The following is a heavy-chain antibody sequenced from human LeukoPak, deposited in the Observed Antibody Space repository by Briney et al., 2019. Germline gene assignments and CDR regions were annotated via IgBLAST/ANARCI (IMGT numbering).Heavy chain of an antibody. V-gene: IGHV1-2*06. CDR1: GYSFSGHY. CDR2: INPNSAAS. J-gene: IGHJ4*02. D-gene: IGHD5-12*01. CDR3: ARTSHYVDIAATIPYGIYYFDY. Sequence: ASVKVSCKASGYSFSGHYIHWVRQAPGQGLEWMGQINPNSAASHYAQKFQDRVTMTSDTSINMAYMELRSLRSDDTAVYYCARTSHYVDIAATIPYGIYYFDYWGQGTLVTVSS.